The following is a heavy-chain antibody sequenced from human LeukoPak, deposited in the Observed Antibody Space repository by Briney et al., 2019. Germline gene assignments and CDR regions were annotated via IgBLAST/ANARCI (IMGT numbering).Heavy chain of an antibody. D-gene: IGHD6-13*01. CDR1: GYTFTSYA. J-gene: IGHJ4*02. CDR2: INAGNGNT. V-gene: IGHV1-3*01. Sequence: AASVKVSCKASGYTFTSYAMHWVRQAPGQRLEWMGWINAGNGNTKYSQKFQGRVTITRDTSASTAYMELSSLRSEDTAVYYCARAERGAAAQSPDYWGQGTLVTVSS. CDR3: ARAERGAAAQSPDY.